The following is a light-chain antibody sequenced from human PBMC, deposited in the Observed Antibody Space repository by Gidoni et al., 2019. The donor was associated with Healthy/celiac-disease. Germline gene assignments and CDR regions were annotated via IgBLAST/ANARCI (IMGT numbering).Light chain of an antibody. J-gene: IGKJ1*01. V-gene: IGKV3-11*01. CDR2: YAS. CDR1: QSVSSY. CDR3: QQRSNWPRT. Sequence: EIVLTQSPATLSLSPGERATRYCRASQSVSSYLAWYQQKPGQAPRTLLYYASNRATGIPARFSGSGSGTDFTLTISSLEPEDFAVYYCQQRSNWPRTFGQGTKVEIK.